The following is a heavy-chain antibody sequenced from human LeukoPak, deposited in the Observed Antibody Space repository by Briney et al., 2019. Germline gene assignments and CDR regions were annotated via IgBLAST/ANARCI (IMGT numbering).Heavy chain of an antibody. D-gene: IGHD1-26*01. J-gene: IGHJ4*02. V-gene: IGHV1-18*01. CDR2: ISAYNGNT. CDR1: GYTFTSYG. CDR3: ARVVGGSYYSANCFDY. Sequence: ASVKVSCKPSGYTFTSYGISWVRQAPGQGLEGMGWISAYNGNTNCAQKLQGRVTMTTDTSTSTAYMELRGLRSDDTAVYYCARVVGGSYYSANCFDYWGQGTLVTVSS.